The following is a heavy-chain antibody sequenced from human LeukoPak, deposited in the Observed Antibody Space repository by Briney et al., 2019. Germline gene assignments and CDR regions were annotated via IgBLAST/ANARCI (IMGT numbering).Heavy chain of an antibody. CDR2: ISWNSGSI. CDR1: GFTFDDYA. CDR3: APGRYYYYGMDV. J-gene: IGHJ6*02. V-gene: IGHV3-9*01. Sequence: SGGSLRLSCAASGFTFDDYAMHWVRQAPGKGLEWVSGISWNSGSIGYADSVEGRFTISRDNAKNSLYLQMNSLRAEDTALYYCAPGRYYYYGMDVWGQGTTVTVSS.